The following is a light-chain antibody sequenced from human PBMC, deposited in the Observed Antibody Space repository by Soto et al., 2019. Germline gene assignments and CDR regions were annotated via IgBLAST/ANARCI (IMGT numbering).Light chain of an antibody. CDR1: SGHSSYA. CDR3: CSYAGSYTLV. J-gene: IGLJ2*01. CDR2: LNNDGSH. Sequence: QPVLTQSPSASASLGASVKLTCTLSSGHSSYAIAWHQKQPGKGPRYLMDLNNDGSHTKGDGIPDRFSGSSSGADRFLIISSLQSEDEADYYCCSYAGSYTLVFGGGTQLTVL. V-gene: IGLV4-69*01.